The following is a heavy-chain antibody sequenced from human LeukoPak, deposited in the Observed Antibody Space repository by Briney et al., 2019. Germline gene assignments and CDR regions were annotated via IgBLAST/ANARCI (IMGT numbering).Heavy chain of an antibody. CDR1: GFTVSSNY. CDR3: ARAVHYSGGLDFDY. J-gene: IGHJ4*02. V-gene: IGHV3-66*01. Sequence: GGSLRLSCAASGFTVSSNYMGWVRQAPGKGLEWVSVIYSGGSTYYADSVKGRFTISRDNSKNTLYLQMNSLRAEDTAVYYCARAVHYSGGLDFDYWGQGTLVTVSS. D-gene: IGHD3/OR15-3a*01. CDR2: IYSGGST.